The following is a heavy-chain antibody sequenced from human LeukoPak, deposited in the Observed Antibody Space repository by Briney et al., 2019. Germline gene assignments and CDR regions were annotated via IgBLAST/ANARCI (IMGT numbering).Heavy chain of an antibody. CDR1: GGTFSSYA. V-gene: IGHV1-69*04. J-gene: IGHJ5*02. CDR3: AGSNVGYYGSGSYYQDRDWFDP. Sequence: SVKVSCKASGGTFSSYAISWVRQAPGQGLEWMGRIIPILGIANYAQKFQGRVTITADKSTSTAYMELSSLRSEDTAVYYCAGSNVGYYGSGSYYQDRDWFDPWGQGTLVTVSS. D-gene: IGHD3-10*01. CDR2: IIPILGIA.